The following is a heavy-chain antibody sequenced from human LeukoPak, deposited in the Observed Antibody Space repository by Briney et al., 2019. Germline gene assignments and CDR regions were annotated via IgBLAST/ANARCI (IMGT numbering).Heavy chain of an antibody. CDR1: GYSISSSYY. CDR3: ARGLGYCSSNSCRYYFDY. V-gene: IGHV4-38-2*02. J-gene: IGHJ4*02. CDR2: IYHSGST. Sequence: SETLSLTCTVSGYSISSSYYWGWIRQPPGKGLEWIGSIYHSGSTYYNPSLKSRVTISADTSKNQFSLKLSSVTAADTAVYYCARGLGYCSSNSCRYYFDYWGQGTLVTVSS. D-gene: IGHD2-2*01.